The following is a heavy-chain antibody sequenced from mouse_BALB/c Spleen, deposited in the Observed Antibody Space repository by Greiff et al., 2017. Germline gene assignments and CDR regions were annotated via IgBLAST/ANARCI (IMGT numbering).Heavy chain of an antibody. J-gene: IGHJ3*01. D-gene: IGHD1-2*01. CDR1: GFNIKDYY. CDR3: NAYGSWFAY. Sequence: EVQLVESGAELVRSGASVKLSCTASGFNIKDYYMHWVKQRPEQGLEWIGWIDPENGDTEYAPKFQGKATMTADTSSNTAYLQLSSLTSEDTAVYYCNAYGSWFAYWGQGTLVTVSA. CDR2: IDPENGDT. V-gene: IGHV14-4*02.